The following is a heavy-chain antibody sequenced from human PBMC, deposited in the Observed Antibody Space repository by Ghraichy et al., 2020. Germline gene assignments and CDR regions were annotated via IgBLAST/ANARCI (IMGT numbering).Heavy chain of an antibody. J-gene: IGHJ6*02. Sequence: GGSLRLSCAVSGFTFSSYEMNWVRQAPGKGLEWISYISGSGNTIYYADSVKGRFTISRDNAKNSLSLQMNSLRAEDTAVYYCARSGIRGVTAYDHYYGMDVWGQGTTVTVSS. CDR3: ARSGIRGVTAYDHYYGMDV. CDR1: GFTFSSYE. V-gene: IGHV3-48*03. D-gene: IGHD3-10*01. CDR2: ISGSGNTI.